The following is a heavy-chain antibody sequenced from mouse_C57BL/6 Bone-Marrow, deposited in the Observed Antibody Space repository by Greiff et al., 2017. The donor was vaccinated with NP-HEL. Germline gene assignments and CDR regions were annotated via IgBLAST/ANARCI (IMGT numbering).Heavy chain of an antibody. CDR2: ILPGSGST. V-gene: IGHV1-9*01. Sequence: QVQLQQSGAELMKPGASVKLSCKATGYTFTGYWIEWVKQRPGHGLEWIGEILPGSGSTNYNEKFKGKATFTADTSSNTAYMQRSSLTTEDSAIYYCARSGFHYGSSYGWFAYWGQGTLVTVSA. D-gene: IGHD1-1*01. CDR1: GYTFTGYW. J-gene: IGHJ3*01. CDR3: ARSGFHYGSSYGWFAY.